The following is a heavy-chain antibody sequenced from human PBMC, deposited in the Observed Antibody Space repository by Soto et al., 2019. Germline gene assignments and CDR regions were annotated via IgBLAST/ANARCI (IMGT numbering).Heavy chain of an antibody. V-gene: IGHV2-5*01. CDR2: IYWNDDK. CDR1: GFSLSTSGVG. CDR3: AHRRPDYGGVAY. D-gene: IGHD4-17*01. J-gene: IGHJ4*02. Sequence: QITLKESGPTLVNPTQTLTLTCTFSGFSLSTSGVGVGWIRQPPGKALEWLALIYWNDDKRYSPSLKCRLTIPTGTSNNRLALKMTNMVPVDTATYFCAHRRPDYGGVAYRGQGTLNTVSS.